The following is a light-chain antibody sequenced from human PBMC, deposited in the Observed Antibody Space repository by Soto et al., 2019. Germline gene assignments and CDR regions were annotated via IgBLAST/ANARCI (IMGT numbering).Light chain of an antibody. Sequence: DIVMTQSPDSLAVSLGERTTINCKSSQSVLRSSNNKNYLAWYQQKRGQPPRLLIYGAFNRAGGIPYRFSGSGSGTDFTLTISRLEPEDFAVYYCQQYSASPRTFGQGTKVDIK. CDR2: GAF. CDR1: QSVLRSSNNKNY. V-gene: IGKV4-1*01. J-gene: IGKJ1*01. CDR3: QQYSASPRT.